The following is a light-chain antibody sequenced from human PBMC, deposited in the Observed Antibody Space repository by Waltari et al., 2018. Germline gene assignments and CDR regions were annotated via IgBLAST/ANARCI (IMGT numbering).Light chain of an antibody. V-gene: IGLV1-40*01. Sequence: QSVLTQPPSVSGAPGQRVTISCTGSSSNIGAGYDVHWYQQLPGTAPKPLIYGNINRTSGVPDRFAGSKSGTSASLAIAGLQAEDEADYYCQAYDSSLSALFGGGTKLTVL. J-gene: IGLJ2*01. CDR1: SSNIGAGYD. CDR2: GNI. CDR3: QAYDSSLSAL.